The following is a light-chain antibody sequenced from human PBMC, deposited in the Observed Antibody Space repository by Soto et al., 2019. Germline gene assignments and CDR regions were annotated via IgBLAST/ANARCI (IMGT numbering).Light chain of an antibody. CDR2: KAS. Sequence: IQVTQSPSTLSASVGDRVTITCRASQTISNWLAWYQQKPGKAPKLLIYKASGLENGVPSRFSGSGSGTEFTLTISSLQPDDFATYHCQQYNSYPRTFGQGTKVEIK. J-gene: IGKJ1*01. CDR1: QTISNW. V-gene: IGKV1-5*03. CDR3: QQYNSYPRT.